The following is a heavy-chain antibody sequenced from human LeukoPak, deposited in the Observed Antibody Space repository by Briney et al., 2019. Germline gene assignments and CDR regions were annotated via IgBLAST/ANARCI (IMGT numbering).Heavy chain of an antibody. CDR1: GASISSNSYY. CDR3: ARVNWSGYDFRGAFDI. D-gene: IGHD5-12*01. V-gene: IGHV4-39*07. Sequence: SETLSLTCTVSGASISSNSYYWGWIRQPPGKGLEWIGFIYHSGSTYYNPSLKSRVTISVDTSKNQFSLKLSSVTAADTAVYYCARVNWSGYDFRGAFDIWGQGKTVTVSS. CDR2: IYHSGST. J-gene: IGHJ3*02.